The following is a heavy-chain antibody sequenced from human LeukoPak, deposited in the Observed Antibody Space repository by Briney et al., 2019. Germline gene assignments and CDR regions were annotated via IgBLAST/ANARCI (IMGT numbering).Heavy chain of an antibody. D-gene: IGHD6-13*01. CDR3: ARGLIAVAGIGWFDP. CDR1: GGSFSGYY. CDR2: INHSGST. Sequence: SETLSLTCAVYGGSFSGYYWSWIRQPPGKGLEWTGEINHSGSTNYNPSLKSRVTISVDTSKNQFSLKLSSVTAADTAVYYCARGLIAVAGIGWFDPWGQGTLVTVSS. V-gene: IGHV4-34*01. J-gene: IGHJ5*02.